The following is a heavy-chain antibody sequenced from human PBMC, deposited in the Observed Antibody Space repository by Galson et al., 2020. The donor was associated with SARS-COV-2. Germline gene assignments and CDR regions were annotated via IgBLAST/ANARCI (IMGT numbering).Heavy chain of an antibody. CDR2: INHSGST. D-gene: IGHD3-9*01. J-gene: IGHJ6*02. CDR3: VRAGVLRYFDYYYYYYGMDV. CDR1: GGSFSGYY. V-gene: IGHV4-34*01. Sequence: SQASETLSLTCAVYGGSFSGYYWSWIRQPPGKGLEWIGEINHSGSTNYNPSLKSRVTISVDTSKNQFSLKLSSVTAADTAVYYCVRAGVLRYFDYYYYYYGMDVWGQGTTVTVSS.